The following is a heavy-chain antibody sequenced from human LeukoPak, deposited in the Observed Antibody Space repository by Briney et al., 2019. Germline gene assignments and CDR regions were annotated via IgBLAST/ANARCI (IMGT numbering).Heavy chain of an antibody. V-gene: IGHV3-9*01. CDR2: ISWNSSSI. J-gene: IGHJ3*02. CDR1: GFTFDDYA. Sequence: PGRSLGLSCAASGFTFDDYAMHWVRQAPGKGLEWVSGISWNSSSIGYADSVKGRFTISRDNAKNSLYLQMNSLRAEDTALYYCAKSYYYGSGSYHPGAFDIWGQGTMATVSS. D-gene: IGHD3-10*01. CDR3: AKSYYYGSGSYHPGAFDI.